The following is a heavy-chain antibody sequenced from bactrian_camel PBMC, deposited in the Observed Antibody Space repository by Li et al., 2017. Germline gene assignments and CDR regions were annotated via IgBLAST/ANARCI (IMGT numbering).Heavy chain of an antibody. J-gene: IGHJ4*01. D-gene: IGHD5*01. V-gene: IGHV3-1*01. CDR3: AADGGALYHFYY. CDR2: ISWNGGTT. CDR1: GLTFDDYA. Sequence: QLVESGGGLVQAGGSLRLSCSVSGLTFDDYAMGWVRQAPGKEREGVSCISWNGGTTYYPDSVKGRFTISRDNAKNTLSLQMNSLKPEDTAVYYCAADGGALYHFYYWGRGTQVTVS.